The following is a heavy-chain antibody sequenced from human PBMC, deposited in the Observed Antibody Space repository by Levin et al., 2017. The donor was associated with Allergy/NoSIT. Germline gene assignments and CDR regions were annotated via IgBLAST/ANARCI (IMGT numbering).Heavy chain of an antibody. Sequence: PGASVKVSCKASGYTFTSYYIHWVRQAPGQGLEWMGWINPNNGVTDYAEKFQGRVTMTRDTSITTAYMDLRRLRSDDTAVYYCATKTLTNFVIGAFDYWGQGSLVTVSS. V-gene: IGHV1-2*02. J-gene: IGHJ4*02. CDR1: GYTFTSYY. CDR2: INPNNGVT. CDR3: ATKTLTNFVIGAFDY. D-gene: IGHD3-16*02.